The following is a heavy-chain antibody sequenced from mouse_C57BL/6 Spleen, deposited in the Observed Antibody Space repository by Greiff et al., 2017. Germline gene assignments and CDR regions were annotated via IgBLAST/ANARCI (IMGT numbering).Heavy chain of an antibody. CDR1: GYTFTSYW. CDR2: IYPSDSYT. D-gene: IGHD1-1*01. CDR3: ARGWYDGSSYGGYFGV. Sequence: QVQLQQPGAELVMPGASVKLSCKASGYTFTSYWMHWVKQRPGQGLEWIGEIYPSDSYTNYNQKFKGKSTLTVDKSSSTAYMQLSSLTSEDSAVYYCARGWYDGSSYGGYFGVWGTGATVTVSS. V-gene: IGHV1-69*01. J-gene: IGHJ1*03.